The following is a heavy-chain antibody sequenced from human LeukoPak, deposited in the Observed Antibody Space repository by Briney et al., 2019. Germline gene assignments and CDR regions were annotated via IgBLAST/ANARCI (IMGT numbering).Heavy chain of an antibody. CDR2: ISSSSSYI. CDR3: AKFPAEWELLPLGY. V-gene: IGHV3-21*01. Sequence: GGSLRLSCAASGFTFSSYSMNWVRQAPGKGLEWVSSISSSSSYIYYADSVKGRFTISRDNSKNTLYLQMNSLRAEDTAVYYCAKFPAEWELLPLGYWGQGTLVTVSS. CDR1: GFTFSSYS. D-gene: IGHD1-26*01. J-gene: IGHJ4*02.